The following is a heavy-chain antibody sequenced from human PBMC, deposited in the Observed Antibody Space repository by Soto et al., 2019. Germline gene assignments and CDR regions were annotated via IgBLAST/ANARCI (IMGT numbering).Heavy chain of an antibody. J-gene: IGHJ3*02. CDR2: ISAYNGNT. Sequence: ASVKVSCKASGYTFTSYGISWVRQAPGQGLEWMGWISAYNGNTNYAQKLQGRVTMTTDTSTSTAYMELRSLRSDDTAVYYCARGPRPYSGGWDGPGAFDIWGQGTMVTVSS. CDR3: ARGPRPYSGGWDGPGAFDI. V-gene: IGHV1-18*01. CDR1: GYTFTSYG. D-gene: IGHD6-19*01.